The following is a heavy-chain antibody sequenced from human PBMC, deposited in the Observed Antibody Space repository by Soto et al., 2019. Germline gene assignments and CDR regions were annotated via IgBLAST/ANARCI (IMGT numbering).Heavy chain of an antibody. CDR3: RRSSRYSTDV. CDR2: IYSTGNT. J-gene: IGHJ6*02. CDR1: GDSSRSSSS. Sequence: PSDTPSLACTFSGDSSRSSSSWGWIRQPPGKGLEWIGSIYSTGNTYYNPSLNSQVTISVDTSKNQFSLNVISVTAADTAVYYCRRSSRYSTDVWGQGTTVT. D-gene: IGHD6-13*01. V-gene: IGHV4-39*01.